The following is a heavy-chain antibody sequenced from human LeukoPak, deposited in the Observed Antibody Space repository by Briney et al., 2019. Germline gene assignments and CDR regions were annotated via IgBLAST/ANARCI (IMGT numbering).Heavy chain of an antibody. CDR2: IYYSGST. J-gene: IGHJ4*02. CDR1: GGPISSYY. CDR3: ARLKSDYGDYDGDYFDY. Sequence: SETLSLTCTVSGGPISSYYWSWIRQPPGKGLEWIGYIYYSGSTNYNPSLKSRVTISVDTSKNQFSLKLSSVTAADTAVYYCARLKSDYGDYDGDYFDYWGQGTLVTVSS. D-gene: IGHD4-17*01. V-gene: IGHV4-59*08.